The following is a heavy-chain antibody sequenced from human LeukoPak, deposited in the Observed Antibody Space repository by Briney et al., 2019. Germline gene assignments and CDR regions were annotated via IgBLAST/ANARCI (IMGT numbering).Heavy chain of an antibody. D-gene: IGHD3-22*01. Sequence: GGSLRLSCAASGFTFSSYWMHWVRHAPKKGLVWVSRINSDGSSTSYVGSVKGRFTISRDNAKNTLYLQMNSLRAEDTAVYYCARVRSDYYDSSVDYWGQGTLVTVSS. CDR3: ARVRSDYYDSSVDY. CDR1: GFTFSSYW. V-gene: IGHV3-74*01. J-gene: IGHJ4*02. CDR2: INSDGSST.